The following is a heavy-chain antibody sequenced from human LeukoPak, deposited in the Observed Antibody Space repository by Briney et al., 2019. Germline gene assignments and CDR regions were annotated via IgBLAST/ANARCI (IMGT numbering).Heavy chain of an antibody. CDR2: INQSGST. CDR1: GGSFSGYF. D-gene: IGHD3-22*01. V-gene: IGHV4-34*01. CDR3: ASSFDTSGYYSD. Sequence: PSETLSLTCAVYGGSFSGYFWSWISQPPGKGLEWIGEINQSGSTNYIPSLKSRVTISLDTPKNQFSLKMTSVTAADTAVYFCASSFDTSGYYSDWGQGTLVTVSS. J-gene: IGHJ4*02.